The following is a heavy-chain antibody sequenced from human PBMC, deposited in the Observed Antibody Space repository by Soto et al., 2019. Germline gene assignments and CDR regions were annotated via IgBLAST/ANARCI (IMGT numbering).Heavy chain of an antibody. CDR3: ARASGYYYDSSGYYYFDY. J-gene: IGHJ4*02. Sequence: GGSLRLSCAASGFTFSSYWMSWVRQAPGKGLEWVANIKQDGSEKYYVDSVKGRFTISRDNAKNSLYLQMNSLRAEDMAVYYCARASGYYYDSSGYYYFDYWGQGTLVTVSS. CDR1: GFTFSSYW. V-gene: IGHV3-7*03. D-gene: IGHD3-22*01. CDR2: IKQDGSEK.